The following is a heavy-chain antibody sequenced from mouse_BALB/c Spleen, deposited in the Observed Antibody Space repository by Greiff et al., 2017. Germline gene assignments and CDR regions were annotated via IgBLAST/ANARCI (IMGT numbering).Heavy chain of an antibody. J-gene: IGHJ2*01. Sequence: EVKLVESGGGLVQPGGSLKLSCAASGFTFSSYTMSWVRQTPEKRLEWVAYISNGGGSTYYPDTVKGRFTISRDNAKNTLYLQMSSLKSEDTAMYYCARRGLSRNYFDYWGQGTTLTVSS. CDR3: ARRGLSRNYFDY. CDR2: ISNGGGST. CDR1: GFTFSSYT. V-gene: IGHV5-12-2*01. D-gene: IGHD1-3*01.